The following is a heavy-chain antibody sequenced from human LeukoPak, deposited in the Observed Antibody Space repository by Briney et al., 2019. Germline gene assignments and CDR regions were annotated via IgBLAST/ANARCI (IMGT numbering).Heavy chain of an antibody. CDR2: IYPGDSDT. D-gene: IGHD6-19*01. CDR1: GYSFTTYW. J-gene: IGHJ3*02. Sequence: PGESLKISCKGSGYSFTTYWIGWVRQMPGKGLERMGIIYPGDSDTRYSPSFQGQVTMSVDKSLSTAYLQWSSLKASDTAMYYCARGAEQWLSHDAFNIWGQGTMVTVSS. CDR3: ARGAEQWLSHDAFNI. V-gene: IGHV5-51*01.